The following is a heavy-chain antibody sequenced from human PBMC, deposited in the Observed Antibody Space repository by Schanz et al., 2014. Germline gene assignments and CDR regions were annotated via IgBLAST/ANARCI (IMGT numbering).Heavy chain of an antibody. J-gene: IGHJ4*02. V-gene: IGHV1-18*01. Sequence: QVQLVQSGAEVRKPGASVKVSCKASGYTFISYGISWVRQAPGQGLEWLGWINGYNGHTLYAQKFQGRVTMTTDTSTSTSYMELTSLRFDDTAVYYCARGGYSSGWYDRDIAHFDYWGQGTLVTVSS. CDR1: GYTFISYG. CDR2: INGYNGHT. CDR3: ARGGYSSGWYDRDIAHFDY. D-gene: IGHD6-19*01.